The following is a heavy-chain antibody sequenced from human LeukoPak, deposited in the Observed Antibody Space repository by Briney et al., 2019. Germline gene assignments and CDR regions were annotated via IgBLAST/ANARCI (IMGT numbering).Heavy chain of an antibody. J-gene: IGHJ4*02. CDR2: MNPNSGNT. CDR3: AKRIDFWSGDCFDY. V-gene: IGHV1-8*01. D-gene: IGHD3-3*01. Sequence: ASVKVSCKASGYTFTSYDINWVRQATGQGLEWMGWMNPNSGNTDYAQKFQGRVTMTRNTSISTAYMELSSLRSEDTAVYYRAKRIDFWSGDCFDYWGQGTLVTVSS. CDR1: GYTFTSYD.